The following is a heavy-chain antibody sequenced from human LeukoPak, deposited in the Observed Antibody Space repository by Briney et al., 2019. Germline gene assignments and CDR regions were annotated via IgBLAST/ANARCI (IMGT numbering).Heavy chain of an antibody. CDR1: GFTFTSYS. V-gene: IGHV3-53*01. CDR3: ARDSLGMSTLDS. J-gene: IGHJ4*02. D-gene: IGHD5/OR15-5a*01. Sequence: PGGSLRLSCAASGFTFTSYSMNWVRQAPGKGLEWVSVIYSGGSTYYADSVKGRFTISRDSSKNTLYLQMNSLRAEDTAVYYCARDSLGMSTLDSWGQGTLVTVSS. CDR2: IYSGGST.